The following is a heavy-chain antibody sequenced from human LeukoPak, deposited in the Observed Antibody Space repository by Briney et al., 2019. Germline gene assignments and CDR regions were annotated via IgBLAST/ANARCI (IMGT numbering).Heavy chain of an antibody. D-gene: IGHD3-22*01. CDR2: IYSGGST. V-gene: IGHV3-66*01. CDR1: GFTFSSYS. CDR3: ARDHYYDSSGYYHDY. Sequence: PGGSLRLSCAASGFTFSSYSMTWVRQAPGKGLEWVSVIYSGGSTYYADSVKGRFTISRDNSKNTLYLQMDSLRAEDTAVYYCARDHYYDSSGYYHDYWGQGTLVTVSS. J-gene: IGHJ4*02.